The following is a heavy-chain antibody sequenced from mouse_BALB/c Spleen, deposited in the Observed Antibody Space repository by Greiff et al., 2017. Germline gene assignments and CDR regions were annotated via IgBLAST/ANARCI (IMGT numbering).Heavy chain of an antibody. J-gene: IGHJ3*01. Sequence: LVESGPELVKPGASVKISCKASGYTFTDYYINWVKQKPGQGLEWIGWIYPGSGNTKYNEKFKGKATLTVDTSSSTAYMQLSSLTSEDTAVYFCARPPIYDGYSWFAYWGQGTLVTVSA. V-gene: IGHV1-84*02. CDR1: GYTFTDYY. D-gene: IGHD2-3*01. CDR2: IYPGSGNT. CDR3: ARPPIYDGYSWFAY.